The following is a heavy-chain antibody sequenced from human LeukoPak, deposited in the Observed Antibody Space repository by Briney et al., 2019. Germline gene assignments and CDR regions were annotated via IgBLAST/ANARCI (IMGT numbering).Heavy chain of an antibody. D-gene: IGHD4-11*01. Sequence: GGSLRLSCAASGVTVSSTNMSWVRQAPGKGLEWVSVIYSGGNIYYIESVKGRFTISRDTSKNTLYLQMNSLRAEDTAVYYCASRGYDYSNYLDYWGQGTLVTVSS. J-gene: IGHJ4*02. V-gene: IGHV3-53*01. CDR3: ASRGYDYSNYLDY. CDR1: GVTVSSTN. CDR2: IYSGGNI.